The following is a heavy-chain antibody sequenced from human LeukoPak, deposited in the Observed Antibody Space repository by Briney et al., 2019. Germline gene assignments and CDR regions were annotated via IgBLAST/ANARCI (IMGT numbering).Heavy chain of an antibody. CDR3: ARSYGSADGSWFDP. CDR2: IYYSGST. J-gene: IGHJ5*02. Sequence: PSETLSLTCTVSGGSISSYYWSWIRQPPGKGLEWIGYIYYSGSTNYNPSLKSRVTISVDTSKNQFSLKLSSVTAADTAVYCCARSYGSADGSWFDPWGQGTLVTVSS. V-gene: IGHV4-59*01. CDR1: GGSISSYY. D-gene: IGHD3-10*01.